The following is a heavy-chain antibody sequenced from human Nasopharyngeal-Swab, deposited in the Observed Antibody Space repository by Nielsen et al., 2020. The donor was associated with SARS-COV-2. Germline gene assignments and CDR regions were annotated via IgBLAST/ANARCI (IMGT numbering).Heavy chain of an antibody. V-gene: IGHV4-59*01. CDR1: GFTFDDYA. CDR3: ARMATAHPSFDY. Sequence: GSLRLSCAASGFTFDDYAMHWIRQPPGKGLEWIGYIYYSGSTNYNPSLKSRVTISVDTSKNQFSLKLSSVTAADTAVYYCARMATAHPSFDYWGQGTLVTVSS. J-gene: IGHJ4*02. CDR2: IYYSGST. D-gene: IGHD5-24*01.